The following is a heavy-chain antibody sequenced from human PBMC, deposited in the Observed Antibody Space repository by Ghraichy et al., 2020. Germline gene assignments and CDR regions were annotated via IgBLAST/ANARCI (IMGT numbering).Heavy chain of an antibody. D-gene: IGHD3-3*01. V-gene: IGHV4-30-2*01. J-gene: IGHJ6*02. CDR1: GGSISSGGYS. CDR2: IYHSGST. Sequence: SETLSLTCAVSGGSISSGGYSWSWIRQPPGKGLEWIGYIYHSGSTYYNPSLKSRVTISVDRSKNQFSLKLSSVTAADTAVYYCARDITIFGQGNGMDVWGQGTTVTVSS. CDR3: ARDITIFGQGNGMDV.